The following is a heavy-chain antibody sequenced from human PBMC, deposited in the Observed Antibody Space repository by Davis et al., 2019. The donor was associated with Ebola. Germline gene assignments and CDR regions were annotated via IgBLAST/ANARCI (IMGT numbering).Heavy chain of an antibody. CDR3: ARGIAAADDWYFDL. D-gene: IGHD6-13*01. CDR1: GGSVSTYY. CDR2: IYYRGST. Sequence: MPSETLSLTCTVSGGSVSTYYWSWIRQPPGKGLEWIGYIYYRGSTNYNPSLKSRVTISVDTSKNQFSLKLSSVTAADTAVYYCARGIAAADDWYFDLWGRGTLVTVSS. V-gene: IGHV4-59*08. J-gene: IGHJ2*01.